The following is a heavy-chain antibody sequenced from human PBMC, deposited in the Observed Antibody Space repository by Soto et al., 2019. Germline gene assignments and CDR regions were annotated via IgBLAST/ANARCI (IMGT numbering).Heavy chain of an antibody. CDR3: ARDKGSSTVVSGIAQEGYFDS. D-gene: IGHD6-19*01. CDR1: GFTFSIFG. Sequence: QVQLVESGGGVVQPGRSLRLSCAASGFTFSIFGLHWVRQAPGKGLEWAAIIWYDGSNAYYADSVRARFTISRDNSKNTVDLQMNSLRAEDTAVYYCARDKGSSTVVSGIAQEGYFDSWGQGTLVTVSS. J-gene: IGHJ4*02. V-gene: IGHV3-33*01. CDR2: IWYDGSNA.